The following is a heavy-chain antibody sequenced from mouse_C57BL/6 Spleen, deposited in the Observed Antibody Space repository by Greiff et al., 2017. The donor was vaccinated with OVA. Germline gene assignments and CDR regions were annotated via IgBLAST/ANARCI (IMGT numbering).Heavy chain of an antibody. J-gene: IGHJ1*03. CDR2: ISYDGSN. D-gene: IGHD3-2*02. CDR1: GYSITSGYY. CDR3: ARGGQLRPWYFDV. V-gene: IGHV3-6*01. Sequence: EVKLVESGPGLVKPSQSLSLTCSVTGYSITSGYYWNWIRQFPGNKLEWMGYISYDGSNNYNPSLKNRISITRDTSKNQFFLKLNSVTTEDTATYYCARGGQLRPWYFDVWGTGTTVTVSS.